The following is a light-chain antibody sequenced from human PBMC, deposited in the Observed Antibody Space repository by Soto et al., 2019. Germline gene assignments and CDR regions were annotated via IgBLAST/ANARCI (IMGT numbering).Light chain of an antibody. CDR3: CSHSGGDNWM. J-gene: IGLJ3*02. Sequence: QSALTQPRSVSGSPGQSVTISCTGTSSDVGGYNHVSWYQQHPGKAPKVMIYDVNKRPSGVPDRLYGSKSGNTASLTISGLEAADEADYHCCSHSGGDNWMFGGGTKITVL. CDR1: SSDVGGYNH. CDR2: DVN. V-gene: IGLV2-11*01.